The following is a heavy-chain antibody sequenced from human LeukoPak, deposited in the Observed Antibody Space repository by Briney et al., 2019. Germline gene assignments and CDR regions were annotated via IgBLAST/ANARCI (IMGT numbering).Heavy chain of an antibody. V-gene: IGHV1-24*01. CDR3: ATERGYGSGSYYNV. CDR2: FDPEDGET. CDR1: GYTLTELS. J-gene: IGHJ4*02. Sequence: ASVKVSCKVSGYTLTELSMHWVRQAPGKGLEWMGGFDPEDGETIYAQKFQGRVTMTKDTSTDTAYMELSSLRSEDTAVYYCATERGYGSGSYYNVWGQGTLVTVSS. D-gene: IGHD3-10*01.